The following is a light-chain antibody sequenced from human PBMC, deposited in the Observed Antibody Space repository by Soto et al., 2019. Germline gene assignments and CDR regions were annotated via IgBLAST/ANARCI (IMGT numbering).Light chain of an antibody. Sequence: EIVLTQYPATLSLSPGERTTLSCRSSQSVSSYLAWYQQKPGQAPRLLIYDASNRSTGMPARFSGSGSGTDFTLTISSLVPEDLAVYYGQERSNWYTGGQGTKLEIK. CDR2: DAS. CDR1: QSVSSY. CDR3: QERSNWYT. V-gene: IGKV3-11*01. J-gene: IGKJ2*01.